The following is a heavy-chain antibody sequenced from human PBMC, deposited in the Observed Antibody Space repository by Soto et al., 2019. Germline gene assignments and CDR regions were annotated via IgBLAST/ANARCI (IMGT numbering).Heavy chain of an antibody. V-gene: IGHV1-69*06. D-gene: IGHD3-10*01. CDR1: GGTFSSYA. CDR2: IIPIFGTA. Sequence: ASVKVSCKASGGTFSSYAISWVRQAPGQGLEWMGGIIPIFGTANYAQKFQGRVTITADKSTSTAYMELSSLRSEDTAVYYCASDGSGSYYYYYYGMDVWGQGTTVTVSS. J-gene: IGHJ6*02. CDR3: ASDGSGSYYYYYYGMDV.